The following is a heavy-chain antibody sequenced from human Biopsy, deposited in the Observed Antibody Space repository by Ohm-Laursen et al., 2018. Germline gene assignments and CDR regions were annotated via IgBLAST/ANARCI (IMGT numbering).Heavy chain of an antibody. CDR1: GFTFDDFG. V-gene: IGHV3-9*01. D-gene: IGHD2-21*01. Sequence: FLRLSCAASGFTFDDFGMHWVRQAPGKGLEWVSSISWNGGSSGYADSVKGRFTISRDNARKSLYLQMNSLRPEDTALYYCAKDISIGGFAISYYYGMDVWGQGTTVTVSS. CDR2: ISWNGGSS. CDR3: AKDISIGGFAISYYYGMDV. J-gene: IGHJ6*02.